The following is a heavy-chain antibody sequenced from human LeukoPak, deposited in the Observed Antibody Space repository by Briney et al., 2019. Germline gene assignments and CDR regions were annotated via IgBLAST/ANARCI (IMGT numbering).Heavy chain of an antibody. D-gene: IGHD2-8*01. Sequence: GASVKVSCKASGYTFTSYGISWVRQAPGQGLEWMGWISAYNGNTNYAQKLLGRVTMTTDTSTSTAYMELRSLRSDDTAVYYCARDGEYCTNGVCSQIDYWGQGTLVTVSS. CDR3: ARDGEYCTNGVCSQIDY. CDR2: ISAYNGNT. V-gene: IGHV1-18*01. J-gene: IGHJ4*02. CDR1: GYTFTSYG.